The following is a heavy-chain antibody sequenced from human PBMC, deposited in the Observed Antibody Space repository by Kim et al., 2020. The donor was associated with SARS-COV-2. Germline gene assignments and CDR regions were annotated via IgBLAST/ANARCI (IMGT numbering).Heavy chain of an antibody. J-gene: IGHJ6*02. Sequence: GGSLRLSCAASGFTFSSYGMHWVRQAPGKGLERVAVISYDGSNKYYADSVKGRFTISRDNSKNTLYLQMNSLRAEDTAVYYCANRPTVPTGGRVFAGMDVWGRGTTVTVSS. CDR2: ISYDGSNK. D-gene: IGHD4-17*01. CDR1: GFTFSSYG. V-gene: IGHV3-30*18. CDR3: ANRPTVPTGGRVFAGMDV.